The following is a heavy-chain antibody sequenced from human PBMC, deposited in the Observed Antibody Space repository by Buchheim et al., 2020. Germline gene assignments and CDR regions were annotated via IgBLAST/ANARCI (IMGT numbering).Heavy chain of an antibody. CDR3: ANARGLDY. CDR2: IKPDGSEK. CDR1: GFTFTTYW. J-gene: IGHJ4*02. Sequence: EVQLVESGGGLVQPGGSLRLSCAASGFTFTTYWMTWVRQAPGKGLEWVANIKPDGSEKSYADSVRGRFTISRDNAKNSLYLQMSDLRVEDTAVYYWANARGLDYWGQGTL. D-gene: IGHD3-10*01. V-gene: IGHV3-7*01.